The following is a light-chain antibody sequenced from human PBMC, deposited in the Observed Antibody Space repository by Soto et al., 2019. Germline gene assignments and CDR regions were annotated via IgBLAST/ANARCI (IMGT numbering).Light chain of an antibody. CDR2: GDN. V-gene: IGLV1-44*01. CDR3: VAWDGSLNNVL. J-gene: IGLJ2*01. CDR1: GSSIGTNT. Sequence: QSVLTQPPSASGTPGQRVTISCSGSGSSIGTNTVNWYRQLPGTAPKLLIYGDNQRPSGVPDRFSGSKSGTSASLAISGLQSEDEADYYCVAWDGSLNNVLFGGGTKVTVL.